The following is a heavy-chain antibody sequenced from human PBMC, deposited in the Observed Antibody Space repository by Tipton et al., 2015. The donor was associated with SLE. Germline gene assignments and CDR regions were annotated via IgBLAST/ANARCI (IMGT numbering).Heavy chain of an antibody. CDR3: ARHYGSRYFDY. D-gene: IGHD1-26*01. CDR2: IRYDGSNK. J-gene: IGHJ4*02. Sequence: SLRLFCAASGFTFSSYGVHWVRQAPGKGLEWVAFIRYDGSNKYYADSAKGRFTISRDNSKNTLYLQMNSLRAEDTAVYYCARHYGSRYFDYWGQGTLVTVSS. V-gene: IGHV3-30*02. CDR1: GFTFSSYG.